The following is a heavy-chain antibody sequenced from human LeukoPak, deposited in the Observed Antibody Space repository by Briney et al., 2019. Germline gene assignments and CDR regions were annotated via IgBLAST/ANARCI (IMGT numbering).Heavy chain of an antibody. CDR1: GYSFTSYY. CDR3: ARETGGSFEYFDY. D-gene: IGHD7-27*01. CDR2: INPGSGGT. Sequence: EASVKVSCKASGYSFTSYYIHWVRQAPGQGLEWMGRINPGSGGTNYAQKFQGRVTMTRDTSITTAYMGLSSLRSDDTAVYYCARETGGSFEYFDYWGQGTLVTVSS. V-gene: IGHV1-2*06. J-gene: IGHJ4*02.